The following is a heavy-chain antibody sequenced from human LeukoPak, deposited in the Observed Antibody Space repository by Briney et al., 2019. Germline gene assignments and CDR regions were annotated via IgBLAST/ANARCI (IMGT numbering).Heavy chain of an antibody. D-gene: IGHD4-23*01. CDR3: VRGTAGGSFDY. J-gene: IGHJ4*02. CDR1: GGSISSYY. V-gene: IGHV4-59*12. Sequence: PSETLSLTCTVSGGSISSYYWTWIRQPPGKGLEWIGYIYYTGSTNYNPSLKSRVTMSVDTSKNQFSLKLKSVTAADTAVYYCVRGTAGGSFDYWGQGTLVTVSS. CDR2: IYYTGST.